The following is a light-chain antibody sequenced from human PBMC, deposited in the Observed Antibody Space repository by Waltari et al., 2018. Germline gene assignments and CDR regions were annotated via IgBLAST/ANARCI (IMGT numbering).Light chain of an antibody. CDR2: GAS. CDR1: QTVSSS. J-gene: IGKJ1*01. CDR3: QQYKTWPET. Sequence: EIVLTQSPATLSASPGERATLSCRASQTVSSSLAWYQQKPGQAPRLLIYGASTRATGIPARFSGSGSETEFTLTISSLQSEDFALYYCQQYKTWPETFGQGTKVEIK. V-gene: IGKV3-15*01.